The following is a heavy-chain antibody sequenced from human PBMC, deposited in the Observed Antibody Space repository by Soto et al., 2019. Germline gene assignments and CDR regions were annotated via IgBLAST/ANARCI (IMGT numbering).Heavy chain of an antibody. Sequence: QVQLVQSGAEVKQPGASVKVSCSASGYTFTSSDVSWVRQATGQGLEWMGWMNPNSGRTGYSQKFQARVTLTRNISKNKAHMELHSLKYEDTAVYYWARGGVGSNRFAPWGQGTLVTVSS. V-gene: IGHV1-8*01. D-gene: IGHD1-26*01. CDR2: MNPNSGRT. CDR3: ARGGVGSNRFAP. CDR1: GYTFTSSD. J-gene: IGHJ5*02.